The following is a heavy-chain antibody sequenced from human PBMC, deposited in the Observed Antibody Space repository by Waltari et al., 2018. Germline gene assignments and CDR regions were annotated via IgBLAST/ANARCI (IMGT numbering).Heavy chain of an antibody. CDR3: AKDTGIAVAGTSWFDY. CDR1: GFTFDDYA. Sequence: EVQLVESGGGLVQPGRSLRLSCAASGFTFDDYAMHWVRQAPGKGLEWVSGISWNSGSIGYADSVKGRFTISRDNAKNSLYLQMNSLRAEDTALYYCAKDTGIAVAGTSWFDYWGQGTLVTVSS. D-gene: IGHD6-19*01. J-gene: IGHJ4*02. CDR2: ISWNSGSI. V-gene: IGHV3-9*01.